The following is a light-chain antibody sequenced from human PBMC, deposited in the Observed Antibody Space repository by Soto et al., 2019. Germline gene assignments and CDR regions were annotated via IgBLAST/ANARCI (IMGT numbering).Light chain of an antibody. Sequence: QSVLTQPPSASGTPGQRVTISCSGSSSNIGSHPVNWYQQLPGTAPKLLLYGDNQRPSGVPDRFSASKSGASASLAISGLQSEDGATYYCASWDNSLNGLYVFGAGTKVTVL. J-gene: IGLJ1*01. CDR1: SSNIGSHP. V-gene: IGLV1-44*01. CDR2: GDN. CDR3: ASWDNSLNGLYV.